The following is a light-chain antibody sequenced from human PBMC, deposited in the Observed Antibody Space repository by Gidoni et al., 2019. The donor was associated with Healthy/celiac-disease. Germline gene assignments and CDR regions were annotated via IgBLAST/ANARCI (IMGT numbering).Light chain of an antibody. J-gene: IGKJ4*01. V-gene: IGKV3-11*01. CDR3: QQRSNWPPIT. CDR2: DSS. CDR1: QSVSSY. Sequence: EIVLTQSPATLSLSPGERATLPCRASQSVSSYLAWYQQKPGQAPRLLLYDSSNRATGIPARFSGSGSGPDFTLTISSLEPEDFAAYYCQQRSNWPPITFGGGTKVEIK.